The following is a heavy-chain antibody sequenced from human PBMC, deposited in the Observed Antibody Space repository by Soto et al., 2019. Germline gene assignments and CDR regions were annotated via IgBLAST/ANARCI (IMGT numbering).Heavy chain of an antibody. J-gene: IGHJ6*02. D-gene: IGHD2-8*01. CDR2: ISAYNGNT. CDR1: GYTFTSYG. V-gene: IGHV1-18*01. CDR3: ARGGYCTNGVCYRRYYYYGMDV. Sequence: ASVKVSCKASGYTFTSYGISWVRQAPGQGLEWMGWISAYNGNTNYAQKLQGRVTMTTDTSTSTAYMELRSLRSDDTAVYYCARGGYCTNGVCYRRYYYYGMDVWGQGTTVTVSS.